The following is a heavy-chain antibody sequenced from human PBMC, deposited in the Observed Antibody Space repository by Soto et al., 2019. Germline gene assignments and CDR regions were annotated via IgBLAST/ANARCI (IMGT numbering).Heavy chain of an antibody. CDR3: AKDHTRDEGRIY. CDR2: ISGSGGST. V-gene: IGHV3-23*01. J-gene: IGHJ4*02. CDR1: GFTFSSYA. Sequence: EVQLLESRGGLVQPGGSLRLSCAASGFTFSSYAMSWVRQAPGKGLEWVSAISGSGGSTYYADSVKGRFTISRDNSKNTLYLQMNSLRAEDTAVYYCAKDHTRDEGRIYWGQGTLVTVSS. D-gene: IGHD3-10*01.